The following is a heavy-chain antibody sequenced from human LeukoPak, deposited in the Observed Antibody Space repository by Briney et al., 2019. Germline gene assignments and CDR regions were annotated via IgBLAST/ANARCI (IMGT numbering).Heavy chain of an antibody. CDR1: GFTFSGYG. J-gene: IGHJ4*02. CDR3: AKDMHYDSSGYYGLQFDS. Sequence: GRPLRLSCAASGFTFSGYGMHWVRQAPGKGLEWVAVISYDGSNKYYADSVKGRFTIAGDNSKNILYLQMNSLRADDTAVYYCAKDMHYDSSGYYGLQFDSWGQGTLVTVSS. V-gene: IGHV3-30*18. D-gene: IGHD3-22*01. CDR2: ISYDGSNK.